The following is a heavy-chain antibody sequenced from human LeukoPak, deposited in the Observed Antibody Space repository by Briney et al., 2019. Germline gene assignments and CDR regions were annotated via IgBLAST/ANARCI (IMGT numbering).Heavy chain of an antibody. J-gene: IGHJ4*02. Sequence: SETLSLTCAVYGGSFSGYYWSGVRQPPGKGLEWIGEINHSGSTNYNPSLKSRVTISVDTSKNQFSLKLSSVTAADTAVYYCARGAVAEGFDYWGQGTLVTVSS. CDR3: ARGAVAEGFDY. CDR2: INHSGST. D-gene: IGHD6-19*01. V-gene: IGHV4-34*01. CDR1: GGSFSGYY.